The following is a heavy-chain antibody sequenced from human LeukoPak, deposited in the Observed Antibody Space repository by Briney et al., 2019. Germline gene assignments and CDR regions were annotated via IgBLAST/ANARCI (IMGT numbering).Heavy chain of an antibody. CDR1: GGSISSYY. Sequence: SETLSLTCTVSGGSISSYYWSWIRQPPGKGLGWIGYIYYSGSTNYNPSLKSRVTISVDTSKNQFSLKLSSVTAADTAVYYCARGPIVVVAATFGAFDIWGQGTMVTVSS. V-gene: IGHV4-59*08. D-gene: IGHD2-15*01. J-gene: IGHJ3*02. CDR3: ARGPIVVVAATFGAFDI. CDR2: IYYSGST.